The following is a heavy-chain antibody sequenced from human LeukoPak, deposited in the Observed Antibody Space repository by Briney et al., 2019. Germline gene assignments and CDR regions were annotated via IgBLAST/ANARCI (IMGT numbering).Heavy chain of an antibody. D-gene: IGHD3-10*01. V-gene: IGHV4-34*01. Sequence: SETLSLTCAVYGGSFSGYYWGWIRQPPGKGLEWMGEINDSGSSNYNPSLKSRVTLSVDTSKNQFSLKLNSVTAADTAVYYCAREGYSSYYYGSGSYAAAFDIWGQGTMVTVSS. CDR3: AREGYSSYYYGSGSYAAAFDI. J-gene: IGHJ3*02. CDR1: GGSFSGYY. CDR2: INDSGSS.